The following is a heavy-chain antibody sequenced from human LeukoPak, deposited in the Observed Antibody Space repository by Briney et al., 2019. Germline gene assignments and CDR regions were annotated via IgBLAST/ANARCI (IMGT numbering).Heavy chain of an antibody. J-gene: IGHJ4*02. CDR1: GGSISNYF. CDR3: ARRPTGDPKFDY. V-gene: IGHV4-59*08. CDR2: IYSSGST. D-gene: IGHD7-27*01. Sequence: NPSETLSLTCSVSGGSISNYFWTWIRQPPGKGLEWIGYIYSSGSTYYNPSLKSRVTISVDTSKNRFSLKLSTVTAADTAVCYCARRPTGDPKFDYWGQGTLVTVSS.